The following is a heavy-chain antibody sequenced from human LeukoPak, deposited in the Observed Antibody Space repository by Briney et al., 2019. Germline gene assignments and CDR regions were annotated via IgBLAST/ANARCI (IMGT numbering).Heavy chain of an antibody. Sequence: GGSLRLSCAASGFTFSRYWMSWVRQAPGKGLEWVSSISSSSSSMYYADSVKGRFTISRDNAKNSLYLQMNSLRAEDTALYYCARFHVALVAYSGTSYFDYWGQGTLVTVSS. D-gene: IGHD1-26*01. V-gene: IGHV3-21*06. J-gene: IGHJ4*02. CDR2: ISSSSSSM. CDR1: GFTFSRYW. CDR3: ARFHVALVAYSGTSYFDY.